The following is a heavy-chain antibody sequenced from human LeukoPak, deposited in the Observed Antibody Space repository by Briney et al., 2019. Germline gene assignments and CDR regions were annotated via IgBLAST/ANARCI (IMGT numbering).Heavy chain of an antibody. Sequence: GGSLRLSCAASGFTFSNYWMSWVRQAPGKGLEWVANIQQDGGEKYYVDSVMGRFTISRDNAKNSLYLQMNSLRAEDTAVFYCARDRKDDSSGYYLFDNWGQGTLVTVSS. J-gene: IGHJ4*02. CDR2: IQQDGGEK. V-gene: IGHV3-7*01. D-gene: IGHD3-22*01. CDR3: ARDRKDDSSGYYLFDN. CDR1: GFTFSNYW.